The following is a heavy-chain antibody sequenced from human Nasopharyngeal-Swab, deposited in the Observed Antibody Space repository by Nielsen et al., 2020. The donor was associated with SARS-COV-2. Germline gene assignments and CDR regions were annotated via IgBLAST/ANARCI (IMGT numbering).Heavy chain of an antibody. CDR3: ARVEGGSPTPYYYYYYGMDV. D-gene: IGHD6-25*01. CDR1: GGSFSGYY. V-gene: IGHV4-34*01. Sequence: ETLSLTCAVYGGSFSGYYWSWIRQPPGRGLEWIGEINHSGSTNYNPSLKSRVTISVDTSKNQFSLKLSSVTAADTAVYYCARVEGGSPTPYYYYYYGMDVWGQGTTVTVSS. CDR2: INHSGST. J-gene: IGHJ6*02.